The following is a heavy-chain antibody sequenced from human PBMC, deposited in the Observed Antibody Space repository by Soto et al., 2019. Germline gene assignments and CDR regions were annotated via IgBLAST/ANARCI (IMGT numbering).Heavy chain of an antibody. CDR2: IWYDESKK. CDR1: GFTFSNYG. CDR3: ARGGGLSEGGY. J-gene: IGHJ4*02. Sequence: QVQLVESGGGVVQPGRSLRLSCAASGFTFSNYGMHWVRQAPGKGLEWVAVIWYDESKKYYADSVKGRFTISRDSSKNTLNLQMNSLRAEATAVYYGARGGGLSEGGYWGQGTLVTVSS. D-gene: IGHD3-16*02. V-gene: IGHV3-33*01.